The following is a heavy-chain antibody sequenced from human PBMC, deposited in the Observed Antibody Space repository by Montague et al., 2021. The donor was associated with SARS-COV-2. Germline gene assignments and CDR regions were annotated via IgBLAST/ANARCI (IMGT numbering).Heavy chain of an antibody. CDR1: GGSISSGGYY. D-gene: IGHD3-3*01. V-gene: IGHV4-31*03. J-gene: IGHJ4*02. CDR3: ARGVTIFGVVDTIDY. CDR2: IYYSGST. Sequence: TLSLTCTVSGGSISSGGYYWSWIRQHPGKGLEWIGYIYYSGSTYYNPSLKSRVTISVDMSKNQFSLKLSSVTAADTAVYYCARGVTIFGVVDTIDYWGRGTLVTVSS.